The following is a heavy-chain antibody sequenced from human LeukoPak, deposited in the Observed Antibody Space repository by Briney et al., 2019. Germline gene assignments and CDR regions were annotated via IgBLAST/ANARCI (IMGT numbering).Heavy chain of an antibody. D-gene: IGHD6-19*01. Sequence: GGSLRLSCAASGLTFSAYAMHWVRQAPGKGLEWVAVISYDGSNKYYVDSVKGRFTISRDNSKNTLYLQMNSLRPEDTAVYYCAKDRGEQWLVTSSDYWGQGTLVTVSS. CDR3: AKDRGEQWLVTSSDY. J-gene: IGHJ4*02. CDR2: ISYDGSNK. V-gene: IGHV3-30*04. CDR1: GLTFSAYA.